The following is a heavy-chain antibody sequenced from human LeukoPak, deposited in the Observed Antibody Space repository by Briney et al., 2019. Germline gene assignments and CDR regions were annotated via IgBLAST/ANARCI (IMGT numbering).Heavy chain of an antibody. Sequence: GGSLRLSCAASGFTFSSYWMSWVRQAPGKGLEWVANIKQDGSEKNYVDSVRGRFTISRDNAKNSLYLQMNSLRAEDTAVYYCARGVLRYFDSGFGYWGQGTLVTVSS. CDR2: IKQDGSEK. J-gene: IGHJ4*02. D-gene: IGHD3-9*01. CDR1: GFTFSSYW. CDR3: ARGVLRYFDSGFGY. V-gene: IGHV3-7*01.